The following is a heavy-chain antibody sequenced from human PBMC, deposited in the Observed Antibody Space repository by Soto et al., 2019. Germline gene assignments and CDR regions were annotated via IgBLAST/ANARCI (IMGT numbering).Heavy chain of an antibody. CDR3: ARGGYSRYDPYYYHGMDV. CDR1: GGTFSSYT. CDR2: IIPILGIA. D-gene: IGHD5-12*01. Sequence: QVQLVQSGAEVKKPGSSVKVSCKASGGTFSSYTISWVRQAPGQGLEWMGRIIPILGIANYAQKFQGRVTITSVKSTSPAYIKPSCLRSEDTAVYYCARGGYSRYDPYYYHGMDVWGQGTTVTVSS. J-gene: IGHJ6*02. V-gene: IGHV1-69*02.